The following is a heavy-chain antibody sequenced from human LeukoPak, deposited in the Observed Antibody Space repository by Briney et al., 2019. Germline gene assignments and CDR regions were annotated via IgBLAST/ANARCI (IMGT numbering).Heavy chain of an antibody. CDR2: ISGSGGST. Sequence: GGSLRLSCAASGFIFSGYGMHWVRQAPGKGLEWVSAISGSGGSTYYADSVKGRFTISRDNSKNTLYLQMNSLRAEDTAVYYCALDGDTAMVTGWFDPWGQGTLVTVSS. CDR3: ALDGDTAMVTGWFDP. J-gene: IGHJ5*02. CDR1: GFIFSGYG. V-gene: IGHV3-23*01. D-gene: IGHD5-18*01.